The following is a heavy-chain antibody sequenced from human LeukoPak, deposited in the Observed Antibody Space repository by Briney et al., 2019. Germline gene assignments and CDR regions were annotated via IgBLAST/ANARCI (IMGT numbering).Heavy chain of an antibody. CDR3: ARGSSPAFDY. CDR2: ISSSSSYI. CDR1: GFTVSSNY. J-gene: IGHJ4*02. Sequence: GGSLRLSCAASGFTVSSNYMSWVRQAPGKGLEWVSSISSSSSYIYYADSVKGRFTISRDNAKNSLYLQMNSLRAEDTAVYYCARGSSPAFDYWGQGTLVTVSS. V-gene: IGHV3-21*01.